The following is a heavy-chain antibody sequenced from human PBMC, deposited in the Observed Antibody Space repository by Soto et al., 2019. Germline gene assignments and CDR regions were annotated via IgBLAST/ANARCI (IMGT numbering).Heavy chain of an antibody. D-gene: IGHD2-2*01. CDR1: GYTFTGYY. Sequence: ASVKVSCKASGYTFTGYYMHWVRQAPGQGLEWMGWINPNSGGTNYAQKFQGRVTMTRDTSISTAYMELSRLRSDDTAVYYCAREWSQLLNYYGMDVWGQGTTVTVSS. CDR3: AREWSQLLNYYGMDV. V-gene: IGHV1-2*02. J-gene: IGHJ6*02. CDR2: INPNSGGT.